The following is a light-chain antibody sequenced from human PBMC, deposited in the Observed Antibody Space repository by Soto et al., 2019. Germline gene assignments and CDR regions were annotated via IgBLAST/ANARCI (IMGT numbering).Light chain of an antibody. CDR2: GAS. Sequence: EIVLTQSPGTLSLSPGERATLSCRASQSVSSSYLAWYQQNPGQAPRLLIYGASSRATGIPDRFSGSGSGTDFTLSISRLAPEDFAVYYCQQYGRSPYTFGQGTKLEI. V-gene: IGKV3-20*01. CDR3: QQYGRSPYT. J-gene: IGKJ2*01. CDR1: QSVSSSY.